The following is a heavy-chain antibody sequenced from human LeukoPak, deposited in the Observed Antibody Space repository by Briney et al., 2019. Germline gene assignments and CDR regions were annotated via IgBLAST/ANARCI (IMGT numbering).Heavy chain of an antibody. J-gene: IGHJ4*02. V-gene: IGHV1-18*01. D-gene: IGHD1-1*01. CDR1: GYTFTEYG. CDR3: SRGGPHYNWNDDY. CDR2: IGTNNDNT. Sequence: ASVKVSCKTSGYTFTEYGISWVRQAPGHRLEWMGWIGTNNDNTHYVEKFQGRLIMTTDPSTSTAYMELTNLKYDDTAVYFCSRGGPHYNWNDDYWGQGTLVTVSS.